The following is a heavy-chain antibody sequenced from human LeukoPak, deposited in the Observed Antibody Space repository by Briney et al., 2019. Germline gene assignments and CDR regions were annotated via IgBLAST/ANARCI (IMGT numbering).Heavy chain of an antibody. CDR1: GYTLTELS. Sequence: GASVKVSCKVSGYTLTELSMHWVRQAPGKGLEWMGGFDPEDGETICAQKFQGRVTMTEDTSTDTAYMELSSLRSEDTAVYYCATDRGDYGPQGWFDPWGQGTLVTVSS. J-gene: IGHJ5*02. D-gene: IGHD4-17*01. CDR3: ATDRGDYGPQGWFDP. CDR2: FDPEDGET. V-gene: IGHV1-24*01.